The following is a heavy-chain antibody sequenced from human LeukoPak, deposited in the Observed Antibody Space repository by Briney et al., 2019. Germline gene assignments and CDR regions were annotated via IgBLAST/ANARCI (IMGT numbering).Heavy chain of an antibody. Sequence: SETLSLTCAVYGGSITGYFWSWIRQTPGRGLEWVGEIHYTGATSYNPSLQSRAAISTDTSKNQFSLRLSSVTAADTAVYYCARGNILTGYCFDFRGQGALVTVSS. J-gene: IGHJ4*02. CDR2: IHYTGAT. V-gene: IGHV4-34*01. CDR1: GGSITGYF. CDR3: ARGNILTGYCFDF. D-gene: IGHD3-9*01.